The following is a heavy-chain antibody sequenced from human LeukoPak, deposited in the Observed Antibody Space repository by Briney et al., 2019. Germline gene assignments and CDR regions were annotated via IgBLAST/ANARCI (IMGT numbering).Heavy chain of an antibody. Sequence: PGGSLRLSCAASGFTVSSNYMSWVRQAPGKGLEWVSVIYSGGSTYYADPVKGRFTISRDNSKNTLYLQMNSLRAEDTAVYYCAREAELGYFDIWGQGTMVTVSS. V-gene: IGHV3-66*01. D-gene: IGHD2-15*01. CDR3: AREAELGYFDI. J-gene: IGHJ3*02. CDR2: IYSGGST. CDR1: GFTVSSNY.